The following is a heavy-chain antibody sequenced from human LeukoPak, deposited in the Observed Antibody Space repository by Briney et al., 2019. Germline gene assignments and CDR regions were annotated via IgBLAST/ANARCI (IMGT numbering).Heavy chain of an antibody. CDR2: LYNSGNS. J-gene: IGHJ4*02. Sequence: GGSLRPSCEVSGFTVSDNYMSWVRQAPGKGLEWVSVLYNSGNSFYAGSVKGRFSTSRDNSKNTLFLQMNSLRTEDTAIYYCVREGNWAYWGLGTLVTVSS. CDR3: VREGNWAY. V-gene: IGHV3-53*05. D-gene: IGHD1-1*01. CDR1: GFTVSDNY.